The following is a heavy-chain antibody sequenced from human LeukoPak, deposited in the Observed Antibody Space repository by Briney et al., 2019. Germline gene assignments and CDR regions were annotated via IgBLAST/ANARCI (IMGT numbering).Heavy chain of an antibody. CDR3: VKGKSASYYGAFDI. Sequence: GGSLRLSCSASGFTFRTYAMHWVRQAPGKGLEYVSGFASNGDSTYYADSVKGRFTISKDNSKNTLYLQMSSLRPEDTAVYYCVKGKSASYYGAFDIWGQGTMVTVSS. CDR1: GFTFRTYA. J-gene: IGHJ3*02. V-gene: IGHV3-64D*09. CDR2: FASNGDST. D-gene: IGHD1-26*01.